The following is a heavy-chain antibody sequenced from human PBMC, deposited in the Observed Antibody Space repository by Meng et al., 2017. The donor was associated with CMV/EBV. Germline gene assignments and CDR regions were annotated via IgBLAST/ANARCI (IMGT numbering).Heavy chain of an antibody. CDR1: GFTFSSYA. V-gene: IGHV3-23*03. CDR2: IYSGGSST. J-gene: IGHJ4*02. CDR3: AKGLWAVAARGY. Sequence: GGSLRLSCAASGFTFSSYAMSWVRQAPGKGLEWVSVIYSGGSSTYYADSVKGRFTISRDNSKNTLYLQMNSLRAEDTAVYYCAKGLWAVAARGYWGQGTLVTVSS. D-gene: IGHD6-6*01.